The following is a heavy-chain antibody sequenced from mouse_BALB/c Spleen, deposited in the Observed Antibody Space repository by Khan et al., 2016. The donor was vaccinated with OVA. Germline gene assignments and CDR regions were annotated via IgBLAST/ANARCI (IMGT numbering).Heavy chain of an antibody. V-gene: IGHV1S81*02. CDR3: ARSKKIVATYFDY. J-gene: IGHJ2*01. CDR1: GYTFTSYW. D-gene: IGHD1-1*01. CDR2: TNPTNGRT. Sequence: QVQLQQSGAELVKAGASVKMSCKASGYTFTSYWMHWVKQRLGHGLEWFAETNPTNGRTYYNEKFKSKATMTVDKSSSTAYMLLIGPTFEASAVFYGARSKKIVATYFDYWGQGTTVTVSA.